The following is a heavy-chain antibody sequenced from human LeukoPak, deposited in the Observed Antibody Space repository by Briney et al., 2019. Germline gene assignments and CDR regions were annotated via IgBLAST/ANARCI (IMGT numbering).Heavy chain of an antibody. D-gene: IGHD2-2*01. CDR3: ARDGSGTSHNY. V-gene: IGHV1-69*04. CDR2: IIPILGIA. Sequence: GASVKVSCKASGGTFSSYTISWVRQAPGQGLEWMGRIIPILGIANYAQKFQGRVTITADKSTSTAYMELSSLRSEDTAVYYCARDGSGTSHNYWGQGTLVTVSS. J-gene: IGHJ4*02. CDR1: GGTFSSYT.